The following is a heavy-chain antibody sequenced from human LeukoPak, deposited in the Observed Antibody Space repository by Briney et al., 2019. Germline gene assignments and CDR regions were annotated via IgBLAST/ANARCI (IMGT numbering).Heavy chain of an antibody. CDR3: AKGRGWEASYYYYYMDV. CDR1: GFTFSSYG. D-gene: IGHD1-26*01. CDR2: ISGSGGST. V-gene: IGHV3-23*01. Sequence: GGSLRLSCAASGFTFSSYGMSWVRQAPGKGLEGVSAISGSGGSTHYADSVKGRFTIARDNSKNTLYLQMNSLRAEDTAVYYCAKGRGWEASYYYYYMDVWGKGTTVTISS. J-gene: IGHJ6*03.